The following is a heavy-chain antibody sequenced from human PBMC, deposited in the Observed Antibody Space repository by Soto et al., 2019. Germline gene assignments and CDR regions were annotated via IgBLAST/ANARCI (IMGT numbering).Heavy chain of an antibody. CDR2: ISYDGSNK. CDR3: VKEFHYDFWSGYYTESDY. V-gene: IGHV3-30*18. CDR1: GFTFSSYG. J-gene: IGHJ4*02. Sequence: GGSLRLSCAASGFTFSSYGMHWVRQAPGKGLEWVAVISYDGSNKYYADSVKGRFTISRDNSKNTLYLQMNSLRAEDTAVYYCVKEFHYDFWSGYYTESDYWGQGTLVTVSS. D-gene: IGHD3-3*01.